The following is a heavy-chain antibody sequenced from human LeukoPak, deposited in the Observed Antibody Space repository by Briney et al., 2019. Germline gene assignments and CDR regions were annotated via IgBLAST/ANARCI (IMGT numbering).Heavy chain of an antibody. D-gene: IGHD6-19*01. J-gene: IGHJ4*02. V-gene: IGHV3-7*03. CDR2: IKQDGSEK. CDR1: AVTFSSYW. Sequence: AGSLRLSCAASAVTFSSYWMSWVRQAPGKGLEWVANIKQDGSEKYYVDSVKGRSTISRDNAKNSLYLQMNSLRAEDTAVYYCAREAVAGAYYFDYWGQGTLVTVSS. CDR3: AREAVAGAYYFDY.